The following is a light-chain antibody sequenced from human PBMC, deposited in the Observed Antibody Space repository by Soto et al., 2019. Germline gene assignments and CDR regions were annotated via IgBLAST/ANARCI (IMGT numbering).Light chain of an antibody. CDR3: HQYDSSPRT. CDR1: QSVSSSY. CDR2: GAS. J-gene: IGKJ1*01. Sequence: EIVLTQSPDPLSFSPGERDTLSCRASQSVSSSYLAWYQQKPGQAPRLLIYGASTRATGIPARFSGSGSWTDFTLPTSRMVPEDFVVYYCHQYDSSPRTFGQGTKVDIK. V-gene: IGKV3-20*01.